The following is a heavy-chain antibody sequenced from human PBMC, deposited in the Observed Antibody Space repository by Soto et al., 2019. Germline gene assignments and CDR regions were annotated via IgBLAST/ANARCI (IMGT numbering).Heavy chain of an antibody. J-gene: IGHJ5*02. CDR2: IYWDDDK. V-gene: IGHV2-5*02. D-gene: IGHD3-16*01. Sequence: QITLKESGPTLVKPTQTLTLTCTFSGFSLTTRGVGVGWIRQPPGKALECLALIYWDDDKRYSPSLQSRLSITKDTSKSQGVLTMTNVDPVDTAAYYCAHIPNYYQYDWFDPWGQETLVSVSS. CDR1: GFSLTTRGVG. CDR3: AHIPNYYQYDWFDP.